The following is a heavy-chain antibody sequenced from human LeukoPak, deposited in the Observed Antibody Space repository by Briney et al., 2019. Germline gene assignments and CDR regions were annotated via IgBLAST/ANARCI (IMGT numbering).Heavy chain of an antibody. D-gene: IGHD6-19*01. CDR1: GYTFNSYS. J-gene: IGHJ4*02. CDR2: ISAYNGNT. CDR3: ARADIRAIASSGWYGFDY. V-gene: IGHV1-18*01. Sequence: GASVKVSCKASGYTFNSYSISWVRQAPGQGLEWMGWISAYNGNTNYAQKVQGRVTMTTDTSTSTAYMELRSLRSDDTAVYYCARADIRAIASSGWYGFDYWGQGTLVTVSS.